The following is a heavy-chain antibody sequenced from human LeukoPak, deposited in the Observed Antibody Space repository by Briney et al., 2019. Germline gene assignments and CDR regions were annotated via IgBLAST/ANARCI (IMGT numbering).Heavy chain of an antibody. J-gene: IGHJ6*03. Sequence: GGSLRLSCAASGFTFSSYEMNWVRQAPEKGLELVSVIYSGGSTCYADSVKGRFTIARDNSKNTLYLQMNSLRAEDRAVYYCARASSGSYYYYYYYMDVWGKGTTVTVSS. D-gene: IGHD3-22*01. CDR2: IYSGGST. CDR3: ARASSGSYYYYYYYMDV. CDR1: GFTFSSYE. V-gene: IGHV3-66*02.